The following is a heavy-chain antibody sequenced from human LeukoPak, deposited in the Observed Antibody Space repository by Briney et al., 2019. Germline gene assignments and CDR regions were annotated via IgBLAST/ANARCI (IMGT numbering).Heavy chain of an antibody. Sequence: PSETLSLTCTVSGGSISSYYWSWIRQHPGKGLEWIGYIYYSGSTYYNPSLKSRVTISVDTSKNQFSLKLSSVTAADTAVYYCARSRGDYYGSGSYSPWWFDPWGQGTLVTVSS. V-gene: IGHV4-59*06. D-gene: IGHD3-10*01. CDR1: GGSISSYY. J-gene: IGHJ5*02. CDR3: ARSRGDYYGSGSYSPWWFDP. CDR2: IYYSGST.